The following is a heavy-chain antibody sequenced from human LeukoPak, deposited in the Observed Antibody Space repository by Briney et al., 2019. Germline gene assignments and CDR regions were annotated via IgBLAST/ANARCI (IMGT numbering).Heavy chain of an antibody. CDR2: IWSYGSNK. J-gene: IGHJ5*02. D-gene: IGHD3-10*01. CDR1: GFTFSFYV. V-gene: IGHV3-33*01. CDR3: AREDGSASYYNNWFDP. Sequence: GGSLRLSCAASGFTFSFYVMHWVRQAPGKGLEWVAVIWSYGSNKYYADSVKGRFTISRDNSKNTLYLQMNSLRAEDTAVYYCAREDGSASYYNNWFDPWGQGTLVTVSS.